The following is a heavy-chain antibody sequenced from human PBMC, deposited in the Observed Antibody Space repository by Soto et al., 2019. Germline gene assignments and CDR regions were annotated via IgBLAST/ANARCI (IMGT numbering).Heavy chain of an antibody. V-gene: IGHV4-59*08. CDR2: IYYSGST. J-gene: IGHJ4*02. D-gene: IGHD3-16*01. Sequence: QVQLQESGPGLVKPSETLSLTCTVSGGSISSYYWSWIRQPPGKGLEWIGYIYYSGSTNYNPSLKSRVTISVDTSKNQFSLKLSSVTAADTAVYYCARHFLARGTFDYWGQGTLVTVSS. CDR3: ARHFLARGTFDY. CDR1: GGSISSYY.